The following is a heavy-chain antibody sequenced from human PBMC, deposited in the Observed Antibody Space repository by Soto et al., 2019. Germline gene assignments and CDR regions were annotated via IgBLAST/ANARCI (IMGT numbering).Heavy chain of an antibody. J-gene: IGHJ3*01. CDR1: GFTVGTYS. Sequence: EVQLVESGGGVVKPGGSMRLSCAASGFTVGTYSMNLVRQAPGTRLECVSSISPSGEYIYYADSFKGRPSISRDNAKNSLYLQMNSLRAEDTAVYYCARPLNDFGDYTDAFDVWGQGTLVTVSS. CDR3: ARPLNDFGDYTDAFDV. CDR2: ISPSGEYI. V-gene: IGHV3-21*01. D-gene: IGHD4-17*01.